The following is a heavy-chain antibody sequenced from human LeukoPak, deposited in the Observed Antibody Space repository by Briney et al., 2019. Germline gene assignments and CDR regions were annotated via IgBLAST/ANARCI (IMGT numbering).Heavy chain of an antibody. CDR2: INHNGST. D-gene: IGHD2-2*02. J-gene: IGHJ4*02. CDR1: GWTFSGYY. CDR3: ARVDGGVVPAAISSPHFDY. V-gene: IGHV4-34*01. Sequence: SETLTLTCTVYGWTFSGYYLSWIRQPPGKGLEWIGEINHNGSTNYNPSLKSRVTISVDTSKNQFSLKLSSVTAADTAVYYCARVDGGVVPAAISSPHFDYWGQGTLVTVSS.